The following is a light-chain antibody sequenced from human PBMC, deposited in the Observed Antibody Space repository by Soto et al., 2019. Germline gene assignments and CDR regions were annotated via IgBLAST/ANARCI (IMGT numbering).Light chain of an antibody. CDR3: QQYFSYPLT. CDR2: TAS. Sequence: AIRMTQSPSSFSASTGDRVTITCRASQGISSNLAWYQVKPGKAPRLLIYTASYLESGVPSRFSGRGSGTDFTLTISSLQSEDFAVYYCQQYFSYPLTFGGGTKVEIK. V-gene: IGKV1-8*01. J-gene: IGKJ4*01. CDR1: QGISSN.